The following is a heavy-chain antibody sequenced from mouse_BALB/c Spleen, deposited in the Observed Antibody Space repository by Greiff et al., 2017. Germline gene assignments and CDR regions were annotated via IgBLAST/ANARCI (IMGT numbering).Heavy chain of an antibody. Sequence: DVMLVESGGDLVKPGGSLKLSCAASGFTFSSYGMSWVRQTPDKRLEWVATISSGGSYTYYPDSVKGRFTISRDNAKNTLYLQMSSLKSEDTAMYYCAREGVRRANYAMDYWGQGTSVTVSS. CDR3: AREGVRRANYAMDY. J-gene: IGHJ4*01. V-gene: IGHV5-6*02. CDR1: GFTFSSYG. CDR2: ISSGGSYT. D-gene: IGHD2-14*01.